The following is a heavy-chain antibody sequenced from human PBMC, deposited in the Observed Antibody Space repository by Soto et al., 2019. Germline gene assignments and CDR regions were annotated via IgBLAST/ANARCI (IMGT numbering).Heavy chain of an antibody. CDR2: IKPDNGNT. Sequence: QLQLVQSGGEVKKLGASVRVSCEAYGYPFSKYGISWIRQAPGQGLAWMGWIKPDNGNTDYGQKFQGRFTMTTDTSSNTAYMELRSLRSDDTAVYYCATSYDSRFDPWGQGTLVSVSS. V-gene: IGHV1-18*04. CDR1: GYPFSKYG. J-gene: IGHJ5*02. D-gene: IGHD5-12*01. CDR3: ATSYDSRFDP.